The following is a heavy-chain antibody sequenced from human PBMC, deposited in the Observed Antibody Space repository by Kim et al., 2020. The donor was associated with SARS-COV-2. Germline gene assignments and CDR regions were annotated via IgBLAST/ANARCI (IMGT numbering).Heavy chain of an antibody. V-gene: IGHV7-4-1*02. CDR2: INTNTGNP. J-gene: IGHJ4*02. CDR1: GYTFTSYA. Sequence: ASVKVSCKASGYTFTSYAMNWVRQAPGQGLEWMGWINTNTGNPTYAQGFTGRFVFSLDTSVSTAYLQISSLKAEDTAVYYCARETYAAAAVPFDYWGQGTLVTVSS. D-gene: IGHD6-13*01. CDR3: ARETYAAAAVPFDY.